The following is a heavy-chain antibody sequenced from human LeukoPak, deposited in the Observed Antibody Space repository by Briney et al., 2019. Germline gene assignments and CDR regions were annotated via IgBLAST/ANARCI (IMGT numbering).Heavy chain of an antibody. CDR2: ISYDGSNK. CDR3: AKDLGGSYPFAFDY. J-gene: IGHJ4*02. Sequence: GGSLRLSCAASGFTFSSYGMHWVRQAPGKGLEWVAVISYDGSNKYYADSVKGRFTNSRDNSKNTLYLQMNSLRAEDTAVYYCAKDLGGSYPFAFDYWGQGTLVTVSS. V-gene: IGHV3-30*18. CDR1: GFTFSSYG. D-gene: IGHD3-16*01.